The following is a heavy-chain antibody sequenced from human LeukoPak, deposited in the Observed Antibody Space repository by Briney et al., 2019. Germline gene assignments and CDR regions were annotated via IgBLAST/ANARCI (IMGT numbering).Heavy chain of an antibody. D-gene: IGHD3-22*01. Sequence: SETLSLTCAVYGGSFSGYYWSWIRQPPGKGLEWIGEINHSGSTNYNPSLKSRVTISVDTSKNQFSLKLSSVTAADTAVYYCARGRRASSGYYQGRGYYFDYWGQGTLVTVSS. CDR1: GGSFSGYY. V-gene: IGHV4-34*01. J-gene: IGHJ4*02. CDR2: INHSGST. CDR3: ARGRRASSGYYQGRGYYFDY.